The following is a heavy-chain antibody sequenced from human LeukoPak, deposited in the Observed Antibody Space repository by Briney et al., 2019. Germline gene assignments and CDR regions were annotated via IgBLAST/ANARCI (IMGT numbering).Heavy chain of an antibody. J-gene: IGHJ4*02. V-gene: IGHV3-30*04. D-gene: IGHD4-17*01. CDR2: ISYDGSNK. CDR1: GFTFSSYA. CDR3: ARDRTEDGDLPYFDY. Sequence: GRSLRLSCAASGFTFSSYAMHWVRQAAAKGLEWVAVISYDGSNKYYADSVKGRFTISRDNSKNTLYLQMNSLRAEDTAVYYCARDRTEDGDLPYFDYWGQGTLVTVSS.